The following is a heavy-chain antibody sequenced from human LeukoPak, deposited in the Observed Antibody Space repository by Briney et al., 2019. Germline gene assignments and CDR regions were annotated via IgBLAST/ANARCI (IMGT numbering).Heavy chain of an antibody. CDR1: GFTFSDYY. D-gene: IGHD3-10*01. V-gene: IGHV3-11*01. CDR3: SGSYRVFDY. CDR2: ISSSGSTI. Sequence: AGGSLRLSCAASGFTFSDYYMSWIRQAPGKGLEWVSYISSSGSTIYYADSVKGRFTISRDNAKNSLYLQMNSLRAEDTAVYCCSGSYRVFDYWGQGTLVTVSS. J-gene: IGHJ4*02.